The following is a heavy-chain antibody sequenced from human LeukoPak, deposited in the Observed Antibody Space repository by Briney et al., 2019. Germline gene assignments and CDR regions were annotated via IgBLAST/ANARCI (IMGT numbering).Heavy chain of an antibody. V-gene: IGHV1-18*01. CDR3: ARSAEMAITHDY. Sequence: ASVKVSCKASGYTFPSYGISWVRQAPGQGLEWMGWISAYNGNTNYAQKLQGRVIMNTETSTSTAYMDLRNLRSDDTAVYYCARSAEMAITHDYWGQGTLVTVSS. D-gene: IGHD5-24*01. CDR2: ISAYNGNT. CDR1: GYTFPSYG. J-gene: IGHJ4*02.